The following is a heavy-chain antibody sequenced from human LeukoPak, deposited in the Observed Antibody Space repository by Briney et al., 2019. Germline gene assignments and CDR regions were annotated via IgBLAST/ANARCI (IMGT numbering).Heavy chain of an antibody. CDR1: GFDVDDYY. J-gene: IGHJ4*02. CDR3: AREQWFRLDF. Sequence: PGGSLRLSCAASGFDVDDYYMDWIRQAPGKGLEWAAYISTRDNVIYYADSVKGRFAISTDSAKNSVYLQMDGLTVEDTAVYYCAREQWFRLDFWGQGILVSVSS. CDR2: ISTRDNVI. D-gene: IGHD5-12*01. V-gene: IGHV3-11*01.